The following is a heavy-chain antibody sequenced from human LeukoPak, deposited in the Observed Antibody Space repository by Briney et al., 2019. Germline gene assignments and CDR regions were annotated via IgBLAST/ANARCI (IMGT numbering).Heavy chain of an antibody. CDR2: MNPNSGNT. D-gene: IGHD3-10*01. CDR3: ARLYGSGSYYYYYMDV. Sequence: GASVKVSCKASGYTFTSYDINWVRQATGQGLEWMGWMNPNSGNTGYAQKFQGRVTITRNTSISTAYMELSSLRSEDTAVYYCARLYGSGSYYYYYMDVWGKGTTVTVS. CDR1: GYTFTSYD. J-gene: IGHJ6*03. V-gene: IGHV1-8*03.